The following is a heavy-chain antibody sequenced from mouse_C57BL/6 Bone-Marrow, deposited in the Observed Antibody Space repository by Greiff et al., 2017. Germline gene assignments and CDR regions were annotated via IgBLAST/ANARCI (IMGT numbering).Heavy chain of an antibody. D-gene: IGHD1-1*01. CDR3: ASSLTTVPPMDY. J-gene: IGHJ4*01. Sequence: DVMLVESGGDLVKPGGSLKLSCAASGFTFSSYGMSWVRQTPDKRLEWVATISSGGSYTYYPDSVKGRFTISRDNAKNTLYLQMSSLKSEDTAMYYCASSLTTVPPMDYWGQGTSVTVSS. CDR2: ISSGGSYT. V-gene: IGHV5-6*02. CDR1: GFTFSSYG.